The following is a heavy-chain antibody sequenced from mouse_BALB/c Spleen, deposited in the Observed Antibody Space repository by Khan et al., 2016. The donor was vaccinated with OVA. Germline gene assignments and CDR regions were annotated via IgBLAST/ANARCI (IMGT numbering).Heavy chain of an antibody. Sequence: EVQLVESGPGLVKPSQSLSLTCTLTGYSISTGYAWNWIRQFPGNKLEWMGYISYSGITSSTPSLKSRIPITRNTSKNQFFLQLTSVTTEETATYDCARGNDYGDYFDYWGQGTTLTVAS. J-gene: IGHJ2*01. V-gene: IGHV3-2*02. CDR1: GYSISTGYA. D-gene: IGHD1-1*01. CDR3: ARGNDYGDYFDY. CDR2: ISYSGIT.